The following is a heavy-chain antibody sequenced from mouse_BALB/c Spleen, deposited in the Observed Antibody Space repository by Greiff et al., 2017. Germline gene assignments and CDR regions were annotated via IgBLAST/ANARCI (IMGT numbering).Heavy chain of an antibody. CDR1: GFTFSSYG. Sequence: EVQRVESGGDLVKPGGSLKLSCAASGFTFSSYGMSWVRQTPDKRLEWVATISSGGSYTYYPDSVKGRFTISRDNAKNTLYLQMSSLKSEDTAMYYCARSDYYGSSSYWYFDVWGAGTTVTVSS. V-gene: IGHV5-6*01. D-gene: IGHD1-1*01. J-gene: IGHJ1*01. CDR3: ARSDYYGSSSYWYFDV. CDR2: ISSGGSYT.